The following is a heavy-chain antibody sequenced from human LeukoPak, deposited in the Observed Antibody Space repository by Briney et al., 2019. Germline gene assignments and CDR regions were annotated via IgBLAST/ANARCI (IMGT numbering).Heavy chain of an antibody. Sequence: SETLSLTCAVYGGSFSGYYWSWIRQPPGKGLEWIGEINHSGSTNYNPSLKSRVTISVDTSKNQFSLKLSSVTAADTAVYYCARGYYYDSSVPPHPALYYFDSWGQGTLVTVSS. CDR3: ARGYYYDSSVPPHPALYYFDS. CDR2: INHSGST. CDR1: GGSFSGYY. J-gene: IGHJ4*02. V-gene: IGHV4-34*01. D-gene: IGHD3-22*01.